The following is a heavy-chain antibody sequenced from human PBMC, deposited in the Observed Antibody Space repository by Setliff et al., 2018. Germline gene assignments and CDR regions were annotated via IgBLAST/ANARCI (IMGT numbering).Heavy chain of an antibody. Sequence: SETLSLTCTVSGDSISSGSYYWNWIRQHPEKGLEWLGYIFHSGSTHYNSSLKSRITISIDTSKNHFSLELNSVTAADSAVYYCARTDDYYNFWSGYYAYWGQGTLVTVSS. CDR3: ARTDDYYNFWSGYYAY. CDR2: IFHSGST. J-gene: IGHJ4*02. CDR1: GDSISSGSYY. D-gene: IGHD3-3*01. V-gene: IGHV4-31*03.